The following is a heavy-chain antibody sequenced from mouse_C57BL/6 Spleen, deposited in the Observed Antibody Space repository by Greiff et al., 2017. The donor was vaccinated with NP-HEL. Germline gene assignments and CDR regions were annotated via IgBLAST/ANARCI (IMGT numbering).Heavy chain of an antibody. Sequence: EVKLVESGGDLVKPGGSLKLSCAASGFTFSSYGMSWVRQTPDKRLEWVATISSGGSYTYYPDSVKGRFTISTDNAKNTLYLQMSSLKSEDTAMYYCARHGGTGFDYWGQGTTLTVSS. V-gene: IGHV5-6*01. CDR3: ARHGGTGFDY. CDR1: GFTFSSYG. CDR2: ISSGGSYT. J-gene: IGHJ2*01. D-gene: IGHD3-3*01.